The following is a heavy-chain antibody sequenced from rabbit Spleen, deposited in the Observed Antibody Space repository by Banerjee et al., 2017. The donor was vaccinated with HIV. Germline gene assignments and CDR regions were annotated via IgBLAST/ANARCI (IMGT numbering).Heavy chain of an antibody. CDR2: IVSSSGST. V-gene: IGHV1S43*01. Sequence: QLLEESGGDLVKPGASLTLTCTASGFSLSSGYYMCWVRQAPGKGLEWIACIVSSSGSTWYASWVNGRFTVSRSTSLNTVTLQMTSLTAADTATYFCARNYVNVFDPWGQGTLVTVS. CDR3: ARNYVNVFDP. D-gene: IGHD1-1*01. CDR1: GFSLSSGYY. J-gene: IGHJ2*01.